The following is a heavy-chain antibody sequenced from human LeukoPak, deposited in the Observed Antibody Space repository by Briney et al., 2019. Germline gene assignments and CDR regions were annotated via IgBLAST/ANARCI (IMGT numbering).Heavy chain of an antibody. V-gene: IGHV4-59*01. CDR1: GGSISSYY. Sequence: SETLSLTCTVSGGSISSYYWSWIRQPPGKGLEWIGYIYYSGSTNYNPSLKSRVTISVDTSKNQFSLKLSSVTAADTAVYYCARGGAAYCGGDCYSFDYWGQGTLVTVSS. CDR3: ARGGAAYCGGDCYSFDY. J-gene: IGHJ4*02. CDR2: IYYSGST. D-gene: IGHD2-21*01.